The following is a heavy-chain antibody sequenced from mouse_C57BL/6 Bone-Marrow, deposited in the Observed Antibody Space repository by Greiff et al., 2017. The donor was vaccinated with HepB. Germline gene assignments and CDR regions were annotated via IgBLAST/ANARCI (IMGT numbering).Heavy chain of an antibody. CDR2: ICRGGST. J-gene: IGHJ4*01. D-gene: IGHD1-1*01. V-gene: IGHV2-5*01. CDR1: GFSLTSYG. CDR3: AKIYYYGSSYVGAMDY. Sequence: VQLQQSGPGLVQPSQSLSITCTVSGFSLTSYGVHWVRQSPGKGLEWLGVICRGGSTDYNAAFMSRMSITKDNSKSQVFFKMNSLQADDNAIYYCAKIYYYGSSYVGAMDYWGQGTSVTVSS.